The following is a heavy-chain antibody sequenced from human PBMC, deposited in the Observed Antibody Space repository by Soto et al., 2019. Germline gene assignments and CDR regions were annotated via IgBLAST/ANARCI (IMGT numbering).Heavy chain of an antibody. J-gene: IGHJ5*02. D-gene: IGHD2-15*01. CDR3: AREGYCSGGSCPKLWSDP. V-gene: IGHV4-31*03. Sequence: TLSLTCTFSGGSISSGGDYWCWIRQHPGKGLEWIGYIYYSGSTYYNPSLKSRVTISVDTSKNQFSLKLSSVTAADTAVYYCAREGYCSGGSCPKLWSDPWGQGTLVTVSS. CDR2: IYYSGST. CDR1: GGSISSGGDY.